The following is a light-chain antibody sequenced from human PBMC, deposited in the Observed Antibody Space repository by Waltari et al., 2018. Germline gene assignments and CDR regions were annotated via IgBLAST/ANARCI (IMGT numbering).Light chain of an antibody. Sequence: QSVLTQPPSASGSPGQSVTLSCIGTSGDLGTYHYVSWYQQHPGKAPKLIIYEVTQRPSGGPDRFSGSKSGNTASLTVSGLQAEDEADYFCSSYAGSDNFGIFGGGTKLTVL. V-gene: IGLV2-8*01. CDR3: SSYAGSDNFGI. CDR2: EVT. CDR1: SGDLGTYHY. J-gene: IGLJ2*01.